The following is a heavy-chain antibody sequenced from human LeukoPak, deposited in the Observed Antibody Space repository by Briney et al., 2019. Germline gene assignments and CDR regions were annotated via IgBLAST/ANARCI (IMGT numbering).Heavy chain of an antibody. D-gene: IGHD3-22*01. CDR2: ISSSSSYI. J-gene: IGHJ4*02. Sequence: PGGSLRLSCAASGFTFSSYSMNWVRQAPGKGLGWVSSISSSSSYIYYADSVKGRFTISRDNAKNSLYLQMDSLRAEDTAVYYCARDEDSSGYCDLWGQGTLVTVSS. CDR1: GFTFSSYS. V-gene: IGHV3-21*01. CDR3: ARDEDSSGYCDL.